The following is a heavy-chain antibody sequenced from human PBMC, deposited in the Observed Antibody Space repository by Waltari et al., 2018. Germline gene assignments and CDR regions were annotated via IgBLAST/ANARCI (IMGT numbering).Heavy chain of an antibody. Sequence: QLQLQESGPGLVRPSETLSCTCRVSGGSIPKHRPYWGWIRQPPGQGLEWIGTGSYSGATYSSPSLMSRVTISRDTSKNQLSLTLGSVTAADTAIYYCATYIGASLGTAAFDVWGQGTMVTVSS. CDR2: GSYSGAT. J-gene: IGHJ3*01. CDR3: ATYIGASLGTAAFDV. CDR1: GGSIPKHRPY. V-gene: IGHV4-39*01. D-gene: IGHD5-12*01.